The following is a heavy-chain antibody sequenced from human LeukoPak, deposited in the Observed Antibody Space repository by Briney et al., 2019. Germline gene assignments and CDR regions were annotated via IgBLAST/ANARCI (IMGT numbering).Heavy chain of an antibody. CDR3: ARESSWAPDY. D-gene: IGHD1-26*01. J-gene: IGHJ4*02. V-gene: IGHV3-74*01. CDR1: GFALSSFW. Sequence: PGGSLRLSCAASGFALSSFWMHWVRLAPGKGLVWVSRINGDGSSTSYADAVKGRFTISRDNAKNTLFLQMNSLRAEDTAVYYCARESSWAPDYWGQGTLVTLHS. CDR2: INGDGSST.